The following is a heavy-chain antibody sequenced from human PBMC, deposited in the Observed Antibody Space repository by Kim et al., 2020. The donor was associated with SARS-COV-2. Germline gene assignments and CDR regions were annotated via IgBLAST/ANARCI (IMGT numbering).Heavy chain of an antibody. J-gene: IGHJ6*02. V-gene: IGHV3-11*04. CDR1: RFTFSDYD. CDR3: ARDRPTPVPTQPRVHYYYGMDV. CDR2: ISSSGSTI. D-gene: IGHD2-2*01. Sequence: GGSLRLSCAASRFTFSDYDMSWIRQAPGKGLECVSYISSSGSTIYYADSVKGRFTISRDNAKNSLYLQMNSLRAEDTAVYYCARDRPTPVPTQPRVHYYYGMDVWGRGPTVTVSS.